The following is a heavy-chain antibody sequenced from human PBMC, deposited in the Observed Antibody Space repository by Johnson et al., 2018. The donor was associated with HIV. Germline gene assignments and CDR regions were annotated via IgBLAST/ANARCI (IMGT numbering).Heavy chain of an antibody. D-gene: IGHD1-1*01. CDR3: AKDLMYNWNDVGAFDI. J-gene: IGHJ3*02. Sequence: QVQLVESGGGVVQRGGSLRLSCAVSGFTLSSYAMHWVRQAPGKGLEWVAFIQYDGNNKYYAESVKDRFTISRDNSNNTLYLQMNSLRTEDTAVYYCAKDLMYNWNDVGAFDIWGQGTMVTVSS. V-gene: IGHV3-30*02. CDR1: GFTLSSYA. CDR2: IQYDGNNK.